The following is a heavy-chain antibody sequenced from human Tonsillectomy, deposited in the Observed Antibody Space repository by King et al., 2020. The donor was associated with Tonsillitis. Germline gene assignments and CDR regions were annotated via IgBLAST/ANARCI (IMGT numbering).Heavy chain of an antibody. Sequence: VQLLESGGGLVQPGGSLRLSCAASGVTFSSYALSWVRQAPGKGLEWVSAICGWGGSTYYADSVKGRVTISRDNSKNTLYLQMNSLRAEDTAVYYCAKAGTIFRYYFDYWGQGTLVTVSS. J-gene: IGHJ4*02. V-gene: IGHV3-23*01. CDR3: AKAGTIFRYYFDY. D-gene: IGHD3-3*01. CDR1: GVTFSSYA. CDR2: ICGWGGST.